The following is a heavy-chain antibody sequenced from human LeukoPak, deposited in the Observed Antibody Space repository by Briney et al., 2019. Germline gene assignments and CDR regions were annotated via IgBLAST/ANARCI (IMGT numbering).Heavy chain of an antibody. CDR2: INPSGGST. Sequence: GASVKVSCTASGYTFTSYYMHWVRQAPGQGLEWMGIINPSGGSTSYAQKFQGRVTMTRDTSTSTVYMELSSLRSEDTAVYYCARVGGTMVRGATRDYYGMDVWGKGTTVTVSS. D-gene: IGHD3-10*01. CDR1: GYTFTSYY. CDR3: ARVGGTMVRGATRDYYGMDV. J-gene: IGHJ6*04. V-gene: IGHV1-46*01.